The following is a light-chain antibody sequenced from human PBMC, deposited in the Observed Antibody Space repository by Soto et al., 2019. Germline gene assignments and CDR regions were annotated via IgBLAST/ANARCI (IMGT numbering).Light chain of an antibody. Sequence: EIVLTQSPGTLSLSPGERATLSCRASQSVSSSYLAWYQQKPGQAPRLLIYGASSRATGIPDRFSGSGSGTDFTLTISRLEPEDFEVFYCKHYGSSRGTFGEGTKVEIK. CDR2: GAS. CDR1: QSVSSSY. CDR3: KHYGSSRGT. J-gene: IGKJ1*01. V-gene: IGKV3-20*01.